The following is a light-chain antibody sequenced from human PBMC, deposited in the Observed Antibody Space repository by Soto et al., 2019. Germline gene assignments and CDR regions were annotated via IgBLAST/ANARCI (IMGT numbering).Light chain of an antibody. J-gene: IGKJ1*01. CDR3: MQATHWPPT. CDR1: QSLVYSDGNAY. Sequence: DVVMTQSPLSLPVTLGQPASISCRSSQSLVYSDGNAYLNWFHQRPGQSPRRLIYRASNRDSGVXDXSSGSWSGTVFTLQINGVEAEDVGVYYCMQATHWPPTFGRGTRVDIK. V-gene: IGKV2-30*01. CDR2: RAS.